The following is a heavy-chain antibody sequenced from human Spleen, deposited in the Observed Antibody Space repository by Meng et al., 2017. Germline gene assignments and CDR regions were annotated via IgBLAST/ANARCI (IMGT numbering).Heavy chain of an antibody. V-gene: IGHV4-31*01. J-gene: IGHJ4*02. CDR3: ARVTTVTQYFDY. D-gene: IGHD4-17*01. CDR2: IYYSGST. CDR1: GGSFSDYY. Sequence: EPLQRWGGGTVEPLEPLSPPCVVSGGSFSDYYWSWIRQHPGKGLEWIGYIYYSGSTYYNPSLKSLVTISVDTSKNQFSLKLSSVTAADTTVYYCARVTTVTQYFDYWGQGTLVTVSS.